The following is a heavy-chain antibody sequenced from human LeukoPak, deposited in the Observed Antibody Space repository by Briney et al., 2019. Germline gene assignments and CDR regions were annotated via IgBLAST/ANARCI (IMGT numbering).Heavy chain of an antibody. CDR1: GFTFSNYA. CDR3: AKDRVYYFDSSGYSCDY. CDR2: ISGGGGTT. Sequence: GGSLRLSCAASGFTFSNYAMSWVRQAPGKGLEWVSGISGGGGTTYYADSVKGRFTISRDNSKNTLYLQMHSLRAEDTAVYYCAKDRVYYFDSSGYSCDYWGQGSLVTVSS. D-gene: IGHD3-22*01. J-gene: IGHJ4*02. V-gene: IGHV3-23*01.